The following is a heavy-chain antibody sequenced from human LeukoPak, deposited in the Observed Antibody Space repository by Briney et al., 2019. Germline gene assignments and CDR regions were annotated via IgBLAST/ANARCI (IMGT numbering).Heavy chain of an antibody. V-gene: IGHV4-39*01. Sequence: SETLSLTCSVSTGSISSSSYYWGWIRQPPGKGLEWVGSVYYSGSTYYNPSLKNRVTISVDTSKNQFSLKLTSVTAADTAVYYCASTRRSGTHLDAFDIWGQGTTVTIFS. J-gene: IGHJ3*02. CDR3: ASTRRSGTHLDAFDI. D-gene: IGHD1-26*01. CDR1: TGSISSSSYY. CDR2: VYYSGST.